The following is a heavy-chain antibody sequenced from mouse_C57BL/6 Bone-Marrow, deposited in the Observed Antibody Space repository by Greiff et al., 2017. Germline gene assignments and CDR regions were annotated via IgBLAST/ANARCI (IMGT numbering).Heavy chain of an antibody. Sequence: VQLKESGPGLVAPSQSLSITCTVSGFSLTSYGVVWFRQSPGKGRVWLGVIWGVGSTNYNSALKSRLSISKDNSKSQVFLKMNSLQTDDTAMYYCASATDGYRFAYWGQGTLVTVSA. CDR1: GFSLTSYG. J-gene: IGHJ3*01. CDR2: IWGVGST. V-gene: IGHV2-6*01. CDR3: ASATDGYRFAY. D-gene: IGHD2-3*01.